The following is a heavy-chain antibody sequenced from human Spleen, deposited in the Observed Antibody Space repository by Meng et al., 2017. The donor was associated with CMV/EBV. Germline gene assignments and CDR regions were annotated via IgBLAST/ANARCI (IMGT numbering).Heavy chain of an antibody. CDR3: ARATYYDFWNGYYYFDY. D-gene: IGHD3-3*01. CDR1: SIGGTDDD. Sequence: SIGGTDDDWGGIRQPPGKGLEWIGNIQYRGNTYYNPSLRSRVSTSLDTSKNQFTLKLSSVTAADTAIYYCARATYYDFWNGYYYFDYWGQGTLVTVSS. CDR2: IQYRGNT. V-gene: IGHV4-39*06. J-gene: IGHJ4*02.